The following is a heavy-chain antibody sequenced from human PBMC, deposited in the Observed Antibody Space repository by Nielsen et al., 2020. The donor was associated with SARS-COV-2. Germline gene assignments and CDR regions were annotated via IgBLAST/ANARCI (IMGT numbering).Heavy chain of an antibody. CDR2: ILHYGGNV. D-gene: IGHD4-17*01. Sequence: GESLKISCTASGFSFMTYNMHWVRQAPGKGLEWVAAILHYGGNVYHADSVKGRFTISGDNSRNTLYLQMNTLRPEDTAVYSCARDAYGDLIYGMDVWGRGTTVTVSS. CDR3: ARDAYGDLIYGMDV. J-gene: IGHJ6*02. CDR1: GFSFMTYN. V-gene: IGHV3-30*04.